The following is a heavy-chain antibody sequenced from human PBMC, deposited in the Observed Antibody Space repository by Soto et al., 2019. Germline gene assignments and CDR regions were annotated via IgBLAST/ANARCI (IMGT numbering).Heavy chain of an antibody. CDR2: INPTGGGE. Sequence: KTPAASVKVSCKASGYTFTGYYMHWVRQAPGQGLEWMGWINPTGGGENCEQMFQCWVSMTGDTSISTALMELRRVRSDDTAVYYCAIVRQDCSSTSCHCELDVFDIWGQGTMVTVSS. D-gene: IGHD2-2*01. J-gene: IGHJ3*02. CDR3: AIVRQDCSSTSCHCELDVFDI. CDR1: GYTFTGYY. V-gene: IGHV1-2*04.